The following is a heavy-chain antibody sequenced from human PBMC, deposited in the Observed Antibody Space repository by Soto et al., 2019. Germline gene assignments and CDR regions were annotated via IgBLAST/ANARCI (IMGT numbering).Heavy chain of an antibody. V-gene: IGHV3-48*03. CDR1: GFTFSSYE. CDR2: ITGSGDT. D-gene: IGHD5-12*01. Sequence: EVQLVESGGGLVQPGGSLRLSCAASGFTFSSYEMDWVRQAPGEGLEWVAHITGSGDTLYADSVKGRFTISRDNADNALYLQMDSLRAEDTAVYYCTNEKSVMYSGYDAFDIWGRGTKVIVSS. J-gene: IGHJ3*02. CDR3: TNEKSVMYSGYDAFDI.